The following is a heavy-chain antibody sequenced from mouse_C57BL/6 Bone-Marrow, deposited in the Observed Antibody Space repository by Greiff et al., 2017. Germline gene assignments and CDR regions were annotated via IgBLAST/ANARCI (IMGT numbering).Heavy chain of an antibody. D-gene: IGHD2-10*02. Sequence: QVQLQQSGPELVKPGASVKISCKASGYSFTSYYIHWVKQRPGQGLEWIGWIYPGSGNTKYNEKFKGKATLTADTSSSTAYMQLSSLTSEDSAVYYCARPAYGFFDYWGQGTTLTVSS. CDR2: IYPGSGNT. J-gene: IGHJ2*01. CDR3: ARPAYGFFDY. CDR1: GYSFTSYY. V-gene: IGHV1-66*01.